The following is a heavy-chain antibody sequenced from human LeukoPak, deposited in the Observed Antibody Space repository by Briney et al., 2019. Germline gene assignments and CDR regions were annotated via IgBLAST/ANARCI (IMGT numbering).Heavy chain of an antibody. D-gene: IGHD6-13*01. CDR2: INPSGGST. J-gene: IGHJ3*02. Sequence: GASVKVSCKASGYTFTSYYMHWVRQAPGQGLEWMGIINPSGGSTSYAQKFQGRVTMTRDMSTSTVYMELSSLRSEDTAVYYCARGRMSIAAAGTSDAFDIWGQGTMVTVSS. CDR3: ARGRMSIAAAGTSDAFDI. V-gene: IGHV1-46*01. CDR1: GYTFTSYY.